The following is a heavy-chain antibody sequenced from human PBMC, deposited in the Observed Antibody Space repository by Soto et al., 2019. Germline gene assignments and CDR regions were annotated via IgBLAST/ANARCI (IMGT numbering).Heavy chain of an antibody. J-gene: IGHJ5*02. V-gene: IGHV4-39*01. CDR2: IFYLGSS. CDR3: ARHSLVISKNNWFGT. CDR1: GDSIISSDFY. D-gene: IGHD4-4*01. Sequence: SETLSLTCTVSGDSIISSDFYWGWVRQPPGKGLEWIGSIFYLGSSYYNPSLKSRVTMSVDTSKNQFSLRLRSVTAADTALYFCARHSLVISKNNWFGTWGKGLTVT.